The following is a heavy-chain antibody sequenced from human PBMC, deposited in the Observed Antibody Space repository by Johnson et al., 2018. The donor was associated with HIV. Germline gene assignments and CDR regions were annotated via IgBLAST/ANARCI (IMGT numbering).Heavy chain of an antibody. CDR2: ISFDGLNK. CDR1: GFSFSSYG. Sequence: QVQLVESGGGVVQPGRSLRLSCAASGFSFSSYGMHWVRQAPGKGLEWVAVISFDGLNKNYADSVKGRFTISRDNSKNTLYLQMNSLRAEDTAVYYCARDRGGGSYHDAFDIWGQGTMVTVSS. V-gene: IGHV3-30*03. J-gene: IGHJ3*02. CDR3: ARDRGGGSYHDAFDI. D-gene: IGHD1-26*01.